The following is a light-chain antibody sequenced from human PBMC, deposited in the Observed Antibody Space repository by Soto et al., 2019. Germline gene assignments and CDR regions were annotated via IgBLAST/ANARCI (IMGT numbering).Light chain of an antibody. Sequence: QSVLTQPPSASGTPGQRVTISCSGSSSNIGSNTVNWYQQLPGTAPKLLIYNNNQRPSGVPDRFSGSKSGTSASLAISGLQSEDEADYYCAAWDDSLNGQVFGTGTKVTVL. CDR2: NNN. J-gene: IGLJ1*01. CDR3: AAWDDSLNGQV. CDR1: SSNIGSNT. V-gene: IGLV1-44*01.